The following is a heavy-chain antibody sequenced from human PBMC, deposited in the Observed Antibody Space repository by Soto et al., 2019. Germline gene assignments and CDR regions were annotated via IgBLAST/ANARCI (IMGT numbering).Heavy chain of an antibody. Sequence: ASVKVSGTASGYTFTGYYMHLVRQAPGQGLEWMGWINPNSGGTNYAQKFQGRVTRTRDTSISTAYMELSRLRSDDTAVYYCARGYYYDSSGLAPFDYWGQGTLVTVSS. CDR3: ARGYYYDSSGLAPFDY. V-gene: IGHV1-2*02. CDR1: GYTFTGYY. CDR2: INPNSGGT. J-gene: IGHJ4*02. D-gene: IGHD3-22*01.